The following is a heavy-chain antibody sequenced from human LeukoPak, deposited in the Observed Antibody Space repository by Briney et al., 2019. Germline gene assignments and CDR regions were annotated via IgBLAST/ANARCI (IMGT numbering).Heavy chain of an antibody. D-gene: IGHD5-12*01. V-gene: IGHV3-21*01. J-gene: IGHJ6*03. CDR3: AREVATITLYYYYYLDV. CDR2: ISSSSSYI. Sequence: PGGSLRLSCAASGFTFSSYSMNWVRQAPGKGLEWVSSISSSSSYIYYADSVKGRSTISRDNAKNSLYLQMNSLRAEDTAVYYCAREVATITLYYYYYLDVWGKGTTVTVSS. CDR1: GFTFSSYS.